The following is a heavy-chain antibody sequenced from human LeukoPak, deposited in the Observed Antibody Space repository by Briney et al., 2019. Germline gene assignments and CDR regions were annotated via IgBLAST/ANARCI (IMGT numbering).Heavy chain of an antibody. CDR2: INSDGSST. CDR3: ARETKTGGSSWYYFDY. CDR1: GFTFSSYW. Sequence: GGSLRLSRAASGFTFSSYWMHWVRQAPGKGLVWVSRINSDGSSTSYADSVKGRFTISRDNAKNTLYLQMNSLRAEDTAVYYCARETKTGGSSWYYFDYWGQGTLVTVSS. D-gene: IGHD6-13*01. V-gene: IGHV3-74*01. J-gene: IGHJ4*02.